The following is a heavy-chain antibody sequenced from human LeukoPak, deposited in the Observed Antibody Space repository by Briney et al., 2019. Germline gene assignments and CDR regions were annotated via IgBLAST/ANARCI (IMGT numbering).Heavy chain of an antibody. Sequence: ASVKVSCKASGYTFTSYGISWVRQAPGQGLEWMGWISAYNGNTNYAQKLQGRVTMTTDTSTSTAYMELRSLRSDDTAVYYCARDRVYDDFWSGYSGGYYYYYMDVWGKGTTVTVSS. CDR1: GYTFTSYG. CDR3: ARDRVYDDFWSGYSGGYYYYYMDV. J-gene: IGHJ6*03. V-gene: IGHV1-18*01. D-gene: IGHD3-3*01. CDR2: ISAYNGNT.